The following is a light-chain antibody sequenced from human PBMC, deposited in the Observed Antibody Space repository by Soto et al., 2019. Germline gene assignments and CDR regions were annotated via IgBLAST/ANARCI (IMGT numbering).Light chain of an antibody. CDR1: QSVRNH. V-gene: IGKV3-20*01. J-gene: IGKJ4*01. Sequence: EIVLTQSPGTLSLSPGEGATLSCRASQSVRNHLGWYQQKPGQAPRLLIYDASSRVTGIPDRFRGSGSGTVYTLTITKLEPEDFAVYYCQQYGSLITFGGGTRVEIK. CDR3: QQYGSLIT. CDR2: DAS.